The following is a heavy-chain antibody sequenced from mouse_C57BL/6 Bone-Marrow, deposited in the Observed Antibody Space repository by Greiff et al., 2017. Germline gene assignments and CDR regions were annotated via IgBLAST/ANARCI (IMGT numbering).Heavy chain of an antibody. CDR1: GFNIKNTY. J-gene: IGHJ2*01. CDR3: ARCDYGSGSDFDY. Sequence: VQLQQSVAELVRPGASVKLSCTASGFNIKNTYMHWVKQRPEQGLEWIGRIDPANGNTKYAPKFQGKATLTADTSSNTAYLQLSSLTSEDTAIYYCARCDYGSGSDFDYWGQGTTLTVSS. CDR2: IDPANGNT. V-gene: IGHV14-3*01. D-gene: IGHD1-1*01.